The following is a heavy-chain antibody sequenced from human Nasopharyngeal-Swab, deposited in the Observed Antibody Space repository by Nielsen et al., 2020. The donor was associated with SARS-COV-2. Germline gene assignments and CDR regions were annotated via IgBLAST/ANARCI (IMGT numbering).Heavy chain of an antibody. Sequence: ASVKVSCKSSGYTFTDYYIHWVRQAPGQGPEWMGRISAASGGTNYAQIFRGRVTVTRDTSTSTTYMELTNLRSDDTATYYCARSCGTVGCPFDPWGQGTLVTRLL. CDR1: GYTFTDYY. D-gene: IGHD2-21*01. CDR3: ARSCGTVGCPFDP. V-gene: IGHV1-2*06. CDR2: ISAASGGT. J-gene: IGHJ5*02.